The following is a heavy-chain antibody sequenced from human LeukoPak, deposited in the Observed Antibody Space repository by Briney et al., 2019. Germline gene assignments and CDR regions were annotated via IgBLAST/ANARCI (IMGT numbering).Heavy chain of an antibody. J-gene: IGHJ4*02. CDR2: IYYSGTT. V-gene: IGHV4-39*01. Sequence: PSETLSLTCTVSGGSISSSSYYWGWIRQPPGKGLEWIGTIYYSGTTYYNPSLKSRVTISVDTSKDQFSLKLSSVTAADTAAYHCGRQLKISSGYYIDYWGQGTLVTVSS. CDR3: GRQLKISSGYYIDY. D-gene: IGHD3-22*01. CDR1: GGSISSSSYY.